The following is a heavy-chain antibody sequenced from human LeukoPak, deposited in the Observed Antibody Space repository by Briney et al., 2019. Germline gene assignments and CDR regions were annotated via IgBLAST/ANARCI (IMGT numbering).Heavy chain of an antibody. CDR1: GYTFTGYY. Sequence: GASVKVSRKASGYTFTGYYMHWVRQAPGQGLEWMGWINPNSGGTNYAQKCQGRVTMTRDTSISTAYMELSRLRSDDTAVYYCASEDYPLGGKIDYWGQGTLVTVSS. CDR2: INPNSGGT. J-gene: IGHJ4*02. V-gene: IGHV1-2*02. D-gene: IGHD3-16*01. CDR3: ASEDYPLGGKIDY.